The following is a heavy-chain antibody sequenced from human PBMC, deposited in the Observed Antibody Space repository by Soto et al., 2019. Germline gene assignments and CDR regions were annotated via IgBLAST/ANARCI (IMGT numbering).Heavy chain of an antibody. CDR3: AREASVLIPAAQPSRFDS. Sequence: ASVKVSCKSFGYSFMKYGINWVRQAPGQGLEWVGWISPYSGYTHSAQKFHGRLTLTTDTAASTAYMELRILRSADTALYYCAREASVLIPAAQPSRFDSWGQGTLVTAPQ. J-gene: IGHJ4*02. D-gene: IGHD2-2*01. CDR1: GYSFMKYG. V-gene: IGHV1-18*01. CDR2: ISPYSGYT.